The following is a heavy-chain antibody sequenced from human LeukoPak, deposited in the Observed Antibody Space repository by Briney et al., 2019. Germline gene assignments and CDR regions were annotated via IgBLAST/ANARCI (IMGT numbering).Heavy chain of an antibody. CDR2: IKSKADGETI. J-gene: IGHJ4*02. V-gene: IGHV3-15*07. CDR1: GFTFTNAW. D-gene: IGHD1-20*01. CDR3: STLTSRGLSDS. Sequence: PGGSLRLSCAASGFTFTNAWMNWVRQAPGKGLEWVGRIKSKADGETIDYAAPVKGRFTFSRDDSKNMLYLQMNSLRSEDTAVYYCSTLTSRGLSDSWGQGTLVTVSS.